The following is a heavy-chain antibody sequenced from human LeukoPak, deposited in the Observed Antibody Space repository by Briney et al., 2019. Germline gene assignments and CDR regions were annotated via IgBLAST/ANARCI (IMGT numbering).Heavy chain of an antibody. Sequence: ASVKVSCKASGYTFTGYYMHWVRQAPGQGLEWMGWINPNSGGTNYAQKFQGRVTMTRDTSISTAYMELSRLRSDDTAAYYCARDKILWFRELLGYWGQGTLVTVSS. V-gene: IGHV1-2*02. CDR2: INPNSGGT. J-gene: IGHJ4*02. CDR1: GYTFTGYY. D-gene: IGHD3-10*01. CDR3: ARDKILWFRELLGY.